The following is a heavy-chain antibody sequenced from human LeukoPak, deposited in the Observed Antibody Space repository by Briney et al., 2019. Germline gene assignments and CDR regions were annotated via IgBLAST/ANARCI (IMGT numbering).Heavy chain of an antibody. Sequence: GGSLRLSCADSGFTLSKSWMTWVCPAPGKGLEWLANIKQDGSKKNYVDSVKGRFTISRDNDKDLLYLQRISLRAEDTAVYYCTTEMWGPDCWSEGTLVTVSS. V-gene: IGHV3-7*03. J-gene: IGHJ4*02. CDR3: TTEMWGPDC. D-gene: IGHD2-21*01. CDR2: IKQDGSKK. CDR1: GFTLSKSW.